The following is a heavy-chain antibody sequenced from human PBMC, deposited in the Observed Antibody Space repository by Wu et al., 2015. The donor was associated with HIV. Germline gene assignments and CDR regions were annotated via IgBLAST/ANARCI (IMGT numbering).Heavy chain of an antibody. D-gene: IGHD6-13*01. CDR2: INPSGGST. V-gene: IGHV1-46*03. CDR1: GYTFINNF. Sequence: QIQLVQSRAAVKKPGASVKVSCTTFGYTFINNFLHWVRQAPGQVPEWMGIINPSGGSTSYAQKFQGRVTMTRDTSTSTVYMELSSLRSEDTAVYYCARAGRGSSWYSGWFDPWGQGTLVTVSS. J-gene: IGHJ5*02. CDR3: ARAGRGSSWYSGWFDP.